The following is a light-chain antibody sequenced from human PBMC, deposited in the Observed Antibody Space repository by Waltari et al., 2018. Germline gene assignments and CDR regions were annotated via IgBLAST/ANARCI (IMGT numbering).Light chain of an antibody. V-gene: IGLV4-69*01. CDR1: RGHRSNV. J-gene: IGLJ3*02. Sequence: QLVLTQSPSASASLGASVKPTCTLSRGHRSNVIAWHQQQPEKGPRYLMKVNSDGSHSKGDEIPDRFSGSSSGAERYLTISSLQSEDEADYYCQTGGHGTWVFGGGTKLTVL. CDR3: QTGGHGTWV. CDR2: VNSDGSH.